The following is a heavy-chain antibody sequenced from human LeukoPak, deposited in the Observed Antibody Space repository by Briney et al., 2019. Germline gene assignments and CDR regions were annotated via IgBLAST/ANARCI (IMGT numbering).Heavy chain of an antibody. D-gene: IGHD5-24*01. Sequence: PGGSLRLSCAASGFTFSSYWMNWVRQVPGKGLEWVANIKQDGSEKNYVDFVKGRFTISRDNAKNSLDLQMNSLRAEDTAMYYCARARGDGYQWYFDLWGRGTLVIVSS. V-gene: IGHV3-7*01. CDR3: ARARGDGYQWYFDL. CDR2: IKQDGSEK. J-gene: IGHJ2*01. CDR1: GFTFSSYW.